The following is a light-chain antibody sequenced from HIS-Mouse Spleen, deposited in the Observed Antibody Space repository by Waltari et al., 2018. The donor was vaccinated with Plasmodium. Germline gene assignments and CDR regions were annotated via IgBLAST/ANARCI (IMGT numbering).Light chain of an antibody. CDR1: SGSVSTSYY. Sequence: QTVVTQEPSFSVSPGGTVTLTCGLSSGSVSTSYYPSWYQQTPGQAPRKLISSTNTRSSGVPDRFSGSILGNKAALTITGAQADDESDYYCVLYMGSGIWVFGGGTKLTVL. V-gene: IGLV8-61*01. CDR3: VLYMGSGIWV. J-gene: IGLJ2*01. CDR2: STN.